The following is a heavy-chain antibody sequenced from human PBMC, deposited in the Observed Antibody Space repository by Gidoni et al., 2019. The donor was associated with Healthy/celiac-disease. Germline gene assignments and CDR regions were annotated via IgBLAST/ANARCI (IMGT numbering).Heavy chain of an antibody. J-gene: IGHJ4*02. Sequence: EVQLVESGGGLVQPGRSLRLSCAASGFTFDDYAMHWVRQAPGKGLEWVSGISWNSGSIGYADSVKGRFTISRDNAKNSLYLQMNSLRAEDTALYYCAKDFYSSGWSVYFDYWGQGTLVTVSS. CDR3: AKDFYSSGWSVYFDY. V-gene: IGHV3-9*01. CDR1: GFTFDDYA. CDR2: ISWNSGSI. D-gene: IGHD6-19*01.